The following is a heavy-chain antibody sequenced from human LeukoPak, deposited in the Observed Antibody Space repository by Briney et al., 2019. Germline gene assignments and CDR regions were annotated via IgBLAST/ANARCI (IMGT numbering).Heavy chain of an antibody. D-gene: IGHD3-22*01. CDR3: ARSPPITMIYYYGMDV. Sequence: GASVKVSCKASGYTFTSYDINWVRQATGQGLEWMGWMNPNSGNTGYAQKFQGRVTMTRNTSISTAYMELSSLRSEDTAVYYCARSPPITMIYYYGMDVWGQGTTVTVSS. J-gene: IGHJ6*02. CDR2: MNPNSGNT. V-gene: IGHV1-8*01. CDR1: GYTFTSYD.